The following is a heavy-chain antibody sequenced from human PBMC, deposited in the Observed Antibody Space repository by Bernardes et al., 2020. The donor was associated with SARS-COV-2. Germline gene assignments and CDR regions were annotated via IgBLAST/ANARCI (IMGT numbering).Heavy chain of an antibody. CDR2: IYSTGTS. V-gene: IGHV4-59*01. Sequence: SETLSLTCNVSGGSISGYYWSWIRQPPGGGLEYIGYIYSTGTSNYNPSLESRVTLSVDTSKNYFSLKLSSVTAADTAIYYCAKYIRPYNWFAPWGQGTLVTVSS. CDR1: GGSISGYY. CDR3: AKYIRPYNWFAP. D-gene: IGHD3-10*02. J-gene: IGHJ5*02.